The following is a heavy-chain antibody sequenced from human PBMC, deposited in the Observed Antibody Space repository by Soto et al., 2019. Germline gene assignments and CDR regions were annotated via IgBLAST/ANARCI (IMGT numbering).Heavy chain of an antibody. D-gene: IGHD3-3*01. Sequence: GGSLRLSCAASGFTFSSYSMNWVRQAPGKGLEWVSSISSSSSYIYYADSVKGRFTISRDNAKNSLYLQMNSLRAEDTAVYYCARDRGYYDFWSGPDVWGKGTTVTVSS. J-gene: IGHJ6*04. CDR3: ARDRGYYDFWSGPDV. CDR2: ISSSSSYI. V-gene: IGHV3-21*01. CDR1: GFTFSSYS.